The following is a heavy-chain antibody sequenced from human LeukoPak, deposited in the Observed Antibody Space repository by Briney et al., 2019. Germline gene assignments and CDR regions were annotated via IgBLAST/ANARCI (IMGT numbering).Heavy chain of an antibody. CDR2: INPNSGGT. CDR1: GYTFTGYY. D-gene: IGHD3-9*01. Sequence: ASVKVSCKASGYTFTGYYMHWVRQAPGQGLEWMGWINPNSGGTNYAQKFQGRVTMTRDTSISTAYMELSRLRSDDTAVYYCARVRRYFDWLLSGDDAFDIWGQGTMVTVSS. J-gene: IGHJ3*02. V-gene: IGHV1-2*02. CDR3: ARVRRYFDWLLSGDDAFDI.